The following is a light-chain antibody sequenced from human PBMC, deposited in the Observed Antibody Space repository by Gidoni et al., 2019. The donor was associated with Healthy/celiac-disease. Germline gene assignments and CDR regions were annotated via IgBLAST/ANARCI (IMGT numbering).Light chain of an antibody. CDR3: QQRSNWPPYT. CDR1: QSVSSY. V-gene: IGKV3-11*01. Sequence: EIVLTQSPATLSLSPGERATLPCRASQSVSSYLAWYQQKPGQAPRLPIYDASNRATGIPARFSGSGSGTDFTLTISSLEPEDFAVYYCQQRSNWPPYTFXQXTKLEIK. J-gene: IGKJ2*01. CDR2: DAS.